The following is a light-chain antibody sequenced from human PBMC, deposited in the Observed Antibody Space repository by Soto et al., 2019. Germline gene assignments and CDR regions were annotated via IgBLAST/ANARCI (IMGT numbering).Light chain of an antibody. CDR3: QQYNSYSWT. V-gene: IGKV1-5*03. CDR2: KAS. J-gene: IGKJ1*01. CDR1: QSISSW. Sequence: DIQMTQSPSTLSASVGDRVTITCRASQSISSWLAWYQQKPGKALKLLIHKASSLASGVPSRFSGSGSGTEFTLTISSLQPDDFATYYCQQYNSYSWTFGQGTKVEIK.